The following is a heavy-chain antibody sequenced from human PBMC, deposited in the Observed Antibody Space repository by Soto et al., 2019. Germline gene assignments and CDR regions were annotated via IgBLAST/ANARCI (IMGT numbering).Heavy chain of an antibody. CDR1: GFTFSSNYA. V-gene: IGHV3-23*01. J-gene: IGHJ6*02. D-gene: IGHD1-26*01. CDR2: ISGSGGNT. CDR3: AKVPFSSELPGMDV. Sequence: GGSLRLSCAASGFTFSSNYAMSWVRQAPGKGLEWVSAISGSGGNTFYADSVKGRFTISRDNSKNTLYLQMNSLRAEDTAVYYCAKVPFSSELPGMDVWGQGTTVTVSS.